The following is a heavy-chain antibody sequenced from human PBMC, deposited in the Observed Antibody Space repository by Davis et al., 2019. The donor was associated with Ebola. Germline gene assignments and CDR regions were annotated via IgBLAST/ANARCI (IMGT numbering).Heavy chain of an antibody. J-gene: IGHJ6*02. D-gene: IGHD3-16*02. Sequence: GESLKISCAASGFTFSSYSMNWVRQAPGKGLEWVSSISSSSSYIYYADSVKGRFTISRDNAKNSLYLQMNSLRAEDTALYYCAKDRIVGQYGMDVWGQGTTVTVSS. CDR2: ISSSSSYI. V-gene: IGHV3-21*04. CDR3: AKDRIVGQYGMDV. CDR1: GFTFSSYS.